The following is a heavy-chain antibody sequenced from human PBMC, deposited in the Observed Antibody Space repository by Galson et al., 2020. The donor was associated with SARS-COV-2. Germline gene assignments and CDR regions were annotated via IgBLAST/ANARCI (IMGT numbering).Heavy chain of an antibody. D-gene: IGHD3-3*01. Sequence: KMSGPTLVKPTQTLTLTCTFSGFSLSTSGVGVGWIRQPPGKALEWLALIYWDDDKRYSPSLKSRLTITKDTSKNQVVLTMTNMDPVDTATYYCAHRQGGLWSGYWVYWGQGTLVTVSS. CDR3: AHRQGGLWSGYWVY. CDR1: GFSLSTSGVG. CDR2: IYWDDDK. V-gene: IGHV2-5*02. J-gene: IGHJ4*02.